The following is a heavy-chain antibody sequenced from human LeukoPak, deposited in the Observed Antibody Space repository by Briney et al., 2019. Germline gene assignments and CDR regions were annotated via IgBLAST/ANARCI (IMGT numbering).Heavy chain of an antibody. J-gene: IGHJ4*02. V-gene: IGHV5-51*01. CDR3: ARYLNYDGSGHHGY. CDR2: IYPGDSDT. Sequence: GESLKISCKTSGYSFTSYWIGWARQMPGKGLEWMGIIYPGDSDTRYSPSFQGQVTISADKSVNTAYLQWGSLKASDTAMHYCARYLNYDGSGHHGYWGQGTLVTVSS. CDR1: GYSFTSYW. D-gene: IGHD3-22*01.